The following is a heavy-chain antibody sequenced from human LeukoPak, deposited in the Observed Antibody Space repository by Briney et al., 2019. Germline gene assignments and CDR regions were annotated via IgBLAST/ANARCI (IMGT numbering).Heavy chain of an antibody. CDR3: ERPSGIGWSGLEH. J-gene: IGHJ4*02. CDR1: GFTFSNYW. D-gene: IGHD6-19*01. Sequence: GGSLRLSCAASGFTFSNYWMTWVRQAPGKGLEWVANIKQDGSAQYYAESVRGRFTISRDSAKNSVFLQMNSLRAEDTAVYHCERPSGIGWSGLEHWGRGPLVTVYS. V-gene: IGHV3-7*01. CDR2: IKQDGSAQ.